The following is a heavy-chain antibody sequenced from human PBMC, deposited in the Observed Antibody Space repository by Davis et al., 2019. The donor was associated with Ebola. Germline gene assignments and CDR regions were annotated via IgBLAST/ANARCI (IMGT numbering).Heavy chain of an antibody. V-gene: IGHV3-73*01. CDR2: IRSKANSYAT. J-gene: IGHJ4*02. CDR1: GFTFSGSA. CDR3: TSAYGDWDY. Sequence: GESLKISCAASGFTFSGSAMHWVRQASGKGLEWVGRIRSKANSYATAYAASVKGRFTISRDDSKNTAYPQMNSLKTEDTAVYYCTSAYGDWDYWGQGTLVTVSS. D-gene: IGHD4-17*01.